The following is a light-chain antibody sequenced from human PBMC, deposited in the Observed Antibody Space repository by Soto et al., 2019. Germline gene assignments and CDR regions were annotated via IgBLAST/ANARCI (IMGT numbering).Light chain of an antibody. J-gene: IGLJ1*01. Sequence: QSVLTQPASVSGAPGQSITISCTVANNDIGGYTYVSWYQHLPGKAPKLMFYEVNKRPSGIPDRFCGSKSGNTASLTVSWLQPEDEAEYFCSSYSRSINFVFGTGTKVTVL. CDR2: EVN. CDR1: NNDIGGYTY. CDR3: SSYSRSINFV. V-gene: IGLV2-8*01.